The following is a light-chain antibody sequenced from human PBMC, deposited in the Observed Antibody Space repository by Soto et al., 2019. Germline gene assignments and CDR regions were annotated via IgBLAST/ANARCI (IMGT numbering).Light chain of an antibody. J-gene: IGKJ1*01. CDR3: QQYVSSVT. CDR2: GAS. V-gene: IGKV3-20*01. CDR1: QSVDSSF. Sequence: EIVLTQSPGSLSLSPGERATLSCRASQSVDSSFFAWYQQKPGQAPRLLIYGASNRATGIPDRFSGSVSGTDFTLTISRLEPEDFAGYYCQQYVSSVTFGQGTKVEIK.